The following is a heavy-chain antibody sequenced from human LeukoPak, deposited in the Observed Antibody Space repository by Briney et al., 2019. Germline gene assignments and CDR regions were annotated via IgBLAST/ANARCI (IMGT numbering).Heavy chain of an antibody. J-gene: IGHJ3*02. V-gene: IGHV1-24*01. CDR2: FDPEDGET. CDR3: ARDRETLTSHYYDRGDWAHDAFDI. Sequence: ASVKVSCKASGYTFTGYYMHWVRQAPGKGLEWMGGFDPEDGETIYAQKFQGRVTMTEDTSTDTVYMELSSLRSEDTAVYYCARDRETLTSHYYDRGDWAHDAFDIWGQGTMVTVSS. D-gene: IGHD3-22*01. CDR1: GYTFTGYY.